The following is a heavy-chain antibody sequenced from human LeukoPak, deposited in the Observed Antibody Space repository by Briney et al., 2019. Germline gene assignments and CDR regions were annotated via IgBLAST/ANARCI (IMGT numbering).Heavy chain of an antibody. Sequence: SETLSLTCAVYGGSFSGYYWSWIRQPPGKGLEWIGEINHSGSTNYNPSIKSRVTISVDTSKNQFSLKLSSVTAADTAVYYCARIPKAYVVPAASGLVDYWGQGTLVTVSS. V-gene: IGHV4-34*01. J-gene: IGHJ4*02. D-gene: IGHD2-2*01. CDR1: GGSFSGYY. CDR3: ARIPKAYVVPAASGLVDY. CDR2: INHSGST.